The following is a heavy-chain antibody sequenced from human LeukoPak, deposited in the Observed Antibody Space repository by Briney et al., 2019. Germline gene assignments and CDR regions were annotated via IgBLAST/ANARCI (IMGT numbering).Heavy chain of an antibody. J-gene: IGHJ4*02. Sequence: SETLSLTCTVSGRSISSYYWSWIRQPPGKGLEWIGYIYYSGSTNYNPPLKSRVTISVDTSKNQFSLKLSSVTAADTAVYYCARGNRWELDIDYWGQGTLVTVSS. CDR3: ARGNRWELDIDY. CDR2: IYYSGST. V-gene: IGHV4-59*01. D-gene: IGHD1-26*01. CDR1: GRSISSYY.